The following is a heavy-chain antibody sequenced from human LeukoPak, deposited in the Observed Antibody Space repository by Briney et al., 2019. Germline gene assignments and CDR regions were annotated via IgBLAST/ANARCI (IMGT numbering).Heavy chain of an antibody. V-gene: IGHV5-51*01. D-gene: IGHD3-22*01. CDR1: GYSFTTYW. CDR2: IYPDDSDT. Sequence: GESLKISCKGSGYSFTTYWIGWVRQMPGKGLEWMGMIYPDDSDTRYNPSFQGQVTISADKSVSTAYLQWSSLRASDTAMYYCARPNITSYYDSRGYDGFDVWGQGTMVAVSS. J-gene: IGHJ3*01. CDR3: ARPNITSYYDSRGYDGFDV.